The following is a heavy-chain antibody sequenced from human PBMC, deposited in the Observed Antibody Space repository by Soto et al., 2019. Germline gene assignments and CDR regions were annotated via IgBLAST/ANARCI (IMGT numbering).Heavy chain of an antibody. CDR2: ISAYNGNT. CDR1: GYTFTSYG. J-gene: IGHJ5*02. V-gene: IGHV1-18*01. Sequence: ASVKVSCKASGYTFTSYGISWVRQAPGQGLEWMGWISAYNGNTNYAQRLQGRVTMTTDTSTSTAYMELRSLRSDDTAVYYCARDRMRFLEWLTADWFDPWGQGTLVTAPQ. CDR3: ARDRMRFLEWLTADWFDP. D-gene: IGHD3-3*01.